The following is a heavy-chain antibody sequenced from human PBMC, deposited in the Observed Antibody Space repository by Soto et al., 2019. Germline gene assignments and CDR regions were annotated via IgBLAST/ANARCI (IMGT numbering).Heavy chain of an antibody. CDR1: GFTFSSYW. CDR2: IKQDGSEK. Sequence: TGGSLRLSCAASGFTFSSYWMSWVRQAPGKGLEWVANIKQDGSEKYYVDSVKGRFTISRDNAKNSLYLQMNSLRAEDTAVYYCARDGDIVATIGDPWFDPWGQGTLVTVSS. V-gene: IGHV3-7*05. J-gene: IGHJ5*02. D-gene: IGHD5-12*01. CDR3: ARDGDIVATIGDPWFDP.